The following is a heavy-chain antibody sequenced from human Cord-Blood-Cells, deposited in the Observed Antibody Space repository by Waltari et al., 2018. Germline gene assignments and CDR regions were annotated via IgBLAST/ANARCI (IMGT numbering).Heavy chain of an antibody. CDR1: GYTFTSYG. J-gene: IGHJ6*03. CDR2: ISAYNGNT. V-gene: IGHV1-18*04. D-gene: IGHD6-13*01. CDR3: ARDPRCTGSSWYYYYYMDV. Sequence: QVQLVQSGAEVKKPGASVKVSCKASGYTFTSYGISWVRQAPGQGLAWMGWISAYNGNTNYAQKLQGRVTMTTYTSTSTASMELGSLRSDDTAVYYCARDPRCTGSSWYYYYYMDVWGKGTTVTVSS.